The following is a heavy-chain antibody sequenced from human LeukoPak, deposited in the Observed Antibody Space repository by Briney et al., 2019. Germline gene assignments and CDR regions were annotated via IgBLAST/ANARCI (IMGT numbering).Heavy chain of an antibody. CDR3: AHATYYYDSSGYYSQYYYYYYYMDV. D-gene: IGHD3-22*01. Sequence: SGPTLVKPTQTLTLTCTFSGFSLSTSGVGVGWIRQPPGKALEWLALIYWDDDKRYSPSLKSRLTITKDTSKNQVVLTMTNMDPVDTATYYCAHATYYYDSSGYYSQYYYYYYYMDVWGKGTTVTVPS. V-gene: IGHV2-5*02. CDR2: IYWDDDK. CDR1: GFSLSTSGVG. J-gene: IGHJ6*03.